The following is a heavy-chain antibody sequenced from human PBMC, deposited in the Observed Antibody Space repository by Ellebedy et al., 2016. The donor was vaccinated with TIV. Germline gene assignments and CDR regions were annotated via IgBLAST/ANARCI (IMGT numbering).Heavy chain of an antibody. CDR3: ARSRYCDSTTCYEDYNYFGP. CDR1: GGSITSGDYS. CDR2: IHHSGST. J-gene: IGHJ5*02. Sequence: SETLSLTCTVSGGSITSGDYSWSWIRQPPGKGLEWIAYIHHSGSTSYNPSLKSRVTMSIDTSKNQFSLKLSSVTAADTAVYYCARSRYCDSTTCYEDYNYFGPWGQGTLVTVSS. D-gene: IGHD2-2*01. V-gene: IGHV4-30-4*01.